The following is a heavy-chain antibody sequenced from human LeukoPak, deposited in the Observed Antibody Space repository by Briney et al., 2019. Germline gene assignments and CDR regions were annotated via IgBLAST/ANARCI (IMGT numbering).Heavy chain of an antibody. J-gene: IGHJ4*02. CDR3: ARDRAVAGTTYVY. CDR1: GGSISSSNW. D-gene: IGHD6-19*01. CDR2: IYHSGST. V-gene: IGHV4-4*02. Sequence: PSETLSLTCAVSGGSISSSNWWSWVRQPPGKGLEWIGEIYHSGSTNYNPSLKSRVTISVDKSKNQFSLKLSSVTAADTAVYYCARDRAVAGTTYVYWGQGTLVTVSS.